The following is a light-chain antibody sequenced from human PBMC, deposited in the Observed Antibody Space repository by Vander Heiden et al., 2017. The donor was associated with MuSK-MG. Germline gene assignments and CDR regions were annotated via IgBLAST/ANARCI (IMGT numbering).Light chain of an antibody. Sequence: DIQMTQSPSSLSASVGDRVTITCRASQSISSYLNWYQQKPGKAPKLLPSRFSGSGSGTDFTLTISRRQPEDFATYYWQQSYSTQSFGQGTRMEIK. V-gene: IGKV1-39*01. CDR1: QSISSY. J-gene: IGKJ5*01. CDR3: QQSYSTQS.